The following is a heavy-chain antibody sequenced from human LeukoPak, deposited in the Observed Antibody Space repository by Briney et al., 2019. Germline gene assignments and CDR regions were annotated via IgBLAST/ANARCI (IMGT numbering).Heavy chain of an antibody. D-gene: IGHD3-22*01. Sequence: ASVKVSCKSSGYTFTTYGISWVRQAPGQGLEWMGWISAYSGNTNYAQKLRGRVTMTTDTSTSTAYMELRSLRSDNTAVYYCASYSMGDYDSRGYYYTAFDIWGQGTMVTVSS. J-gene: IGHJ3*02. CDR2: ISAYSGNT. V-gene: IGHV1-18*01. CDR1: GYTFTTYG. CDR3: ASYSMGDYDSRGYYYTAFDI.